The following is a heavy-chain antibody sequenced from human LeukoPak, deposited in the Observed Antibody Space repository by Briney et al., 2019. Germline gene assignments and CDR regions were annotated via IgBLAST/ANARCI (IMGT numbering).Heavy chain of an antibody. CDR2: IFPSGDTT. Sequence: GGSLRLSCAASGFTVSNNYMSWVRRAPGKGLEWVSLIFPSGDTTYYANSVKGRFTISRDNSKNTLYLQMHSLRAEDTAVYYCAKDQRPDSGCDIDYWGQGTLVTVSS. D-gene: IGHD5-12*01. CDR1: GFTVSNNY. J-gene: IGHJ4*02. CDR3: AKDQRPDSGCDIDY. V-gene: IGHV3-53*01.